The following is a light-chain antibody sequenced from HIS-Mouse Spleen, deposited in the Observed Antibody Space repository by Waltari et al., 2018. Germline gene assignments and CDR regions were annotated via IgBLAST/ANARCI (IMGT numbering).Light chain of an antibody. V-gene: IGLV2-8*01. CDR3: SSYAGSNNWV. Sequence: QSALTQPPSASGSPGQSVPISCTGTSSDFGGYNYVSWYQLHPGKAPKLMIYEVSKRPSGVPDRFSGSKSGNTASLTVSGLQAEDEADYYCSSYAGSNNWVFGGGTKLTVL. CDR2: EVS. J-gene: IGLJ3*02. CDR1: SSDFGGYNY.